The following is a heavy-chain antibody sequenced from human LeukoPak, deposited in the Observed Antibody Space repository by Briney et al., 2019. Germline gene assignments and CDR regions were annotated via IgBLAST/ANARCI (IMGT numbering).Heavy chain of an antibody. J-gene: IGHJ3*02. Sequence: PSETLSLTCAVYGGSLSGYYWSWIRQPPGRGLEWIGFIYQSGSASYNPSLQSRVTISIDKSKNQFSLNLSSVTAADTAVYYCARNSYYDNSGEGAFDIWGQGTMVTVSS. CDR1: GGSLSGYY. CDR3: ARNSYYDNSGEGAFDI. V-gene: IGHV4-34*11. CDR2: IYQSGSA. D-gene: IGHD3-22*01.